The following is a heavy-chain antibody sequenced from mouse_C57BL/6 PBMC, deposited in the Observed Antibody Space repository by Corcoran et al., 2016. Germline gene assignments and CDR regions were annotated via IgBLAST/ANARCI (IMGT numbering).Heavy chain of an antibody. CDR3: ARSEWLLREFAY. CDR2: INPNNGGT. Sequence: EVQLQQSGPELVKPGASVKISCKASGYTFTDYYMNWVKQSHGKSLEWIGDINPNNGGTSYNQKFKGKATLTVDKSSSTAYMELRSLTSEDSAVYYCARSEWLLREFAYWGQGTLVTVSA. D-gene: IGHD2-3*01. CDR1: GYTFTDYY. J-gene: IGHJ3*01. V-gene: IGHV1-26*01.